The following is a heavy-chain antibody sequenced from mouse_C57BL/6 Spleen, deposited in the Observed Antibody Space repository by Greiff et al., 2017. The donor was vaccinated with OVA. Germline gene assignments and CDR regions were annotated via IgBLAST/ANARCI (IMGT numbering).Heavy chain of an antibody. CDR2: IYPGSGST. V-gene: IGHV1-55*01. D-gene: IGHD3-2*01. J-gene: IGHJ3*01. Sequence: QVQLQQPGAELVKPGASVKMSCKASGYTFTSYWITWVKQRPGQGLEWIGDIYPGSGSTNYNEKFKSKATLTVDTSSSTAYMQLSSLTSEDSAVYFCARETGTGSWFAYWGQGTLVTVSA. CDR1: GYTFTSYW. CDR3: ARETGTGSWFAY.